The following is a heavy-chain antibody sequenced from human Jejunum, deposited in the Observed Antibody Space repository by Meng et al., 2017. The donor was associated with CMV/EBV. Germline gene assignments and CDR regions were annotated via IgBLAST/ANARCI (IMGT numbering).Heavy chain of an antibody. D-gene: IGHD2-8*01. V-gene: IGHV3-48*03. J-gene: IGHJ6*02. Sequence: WVRQAPGKGLEWVSVISDNGGSTYYADSVKGRFTISRDNAKNSLYLQMNSLRAEDTAVYYCARDRYCHNGVCYAFPPPYYYGMDVWGQGTTVTVSS. CDR2: ISDNGGST. CDR3: ARDRYCHNGVCYAFPPPYYYGMDV.